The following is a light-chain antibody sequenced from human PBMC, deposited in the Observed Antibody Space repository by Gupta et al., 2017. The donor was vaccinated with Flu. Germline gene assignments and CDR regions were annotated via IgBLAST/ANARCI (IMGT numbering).Light chain of an antibody. CDR2: DVS. J-gene: IGLJ3*02. CDR3: CSDAGSNTWV. Sequence: VTSCRGGTSSDVGGYNYVCWYQQHPGKPHKLMVYDVSKRPAGVPGRFSGSKSGNTSSLTISVHEEEEEDDYYCCSDAGSNTWVFGGGTKLTVL. V-gene: IGLV2-11*01. CDR1: SSDVGGYNY.